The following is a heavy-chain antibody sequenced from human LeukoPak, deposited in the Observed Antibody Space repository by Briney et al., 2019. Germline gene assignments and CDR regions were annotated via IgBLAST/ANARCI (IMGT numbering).Heavy chain of an antibody. Sequence: PGGSLRLSCAASGFTFSGSAMHWVRQASGKGLEWVGRIRSKANSYATAYAASVKGRFTISRDDSKNTAYLQMNSLKTEDTAVYYCTRQPSLMTTVTNWGQGTLVTVSS. CDR2: IRSKANSYAT. J-gene: IGHJ4*02. CDR3: TRQPSLMTTVTN. CDR1: GFTFSGSA. V-gene: IGHV3-73*01. D-gene: IGHD4-17*01.